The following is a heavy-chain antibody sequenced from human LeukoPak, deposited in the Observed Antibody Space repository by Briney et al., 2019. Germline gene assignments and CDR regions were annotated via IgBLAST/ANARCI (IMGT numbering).Heavy chain of an antibody. CDR3: ARQMGYCSGNSCYSAHYFDY. CDR2: IYPGDSDT. CDR1: GYSFTSYW. V-gene: IGHV5-51*01. Sequence: GESLKISCKGSGYSFTSYWIGWVRQMPGKGLEWMGIIYPGDSDTRYSPSFQGQVTISADKSISTAYLQWSSLKASDTAMYYCARQMGYCSGNSCYSAHYFDYWGQGTLVTVSS. J-gene: IGHJ4*02. D-gene: IGHD2-15*01.